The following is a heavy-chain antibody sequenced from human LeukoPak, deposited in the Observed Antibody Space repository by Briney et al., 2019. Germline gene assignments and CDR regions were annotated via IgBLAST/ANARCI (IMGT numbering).Heavy chain of an antibody. CDR1: GFTFSSYS. CDR3: ARDLWDYYDSSGSTPFDY. Sequence: GGSLRLSCAASGFTFSSYSMNWVRQAPGKGLEWVSSISSSRSYIYYADSVKGRFTISRDNAKNSLYLQMNSLRAEDTAVYYCARDLWDYYDSSGSTPFDYWGQGTLVTVSS. J-gene: IGHJ4*02. V-gene: IGHV3-21*01. D-gene: IGHD3-22*01. CDR2: ISSSRSYI.